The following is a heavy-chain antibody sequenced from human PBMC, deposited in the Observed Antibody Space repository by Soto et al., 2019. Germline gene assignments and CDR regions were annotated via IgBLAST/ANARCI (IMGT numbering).Heavy chain of an antibody. CDR2: ISAYNGNT. V-gene: IGHV1-18*01. Sequence: GASVKVSCKASGYTFTSYGISWVRQAPGQGLEWMGWISAYNGNTNYAQKLQGRVTMTTDTSTSTAYMELRSLRSDDTAVYYCARDESRYCSGGSCYSPFDYSGQGTLVTVSS. CDR3: ARDESRYCSGGSCYSPFDY. J-gene: IGHJ4*02. D-gene: IGHD2-15*01. CDR1: GYTFTSYG.